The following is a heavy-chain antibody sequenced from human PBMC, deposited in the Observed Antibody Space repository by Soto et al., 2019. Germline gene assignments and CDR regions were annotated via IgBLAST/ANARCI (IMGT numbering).Heavy chain of an antibody. CDR3: ARDPPYYYDSSGHEAPFDY. CDR2: ISGRADAT. D-gene: IGHD3-22*01. Sequence: SLRLSCAASGFTFSSFAMSWVRQAPGKGLEWVSAISGRADATYYADSVKGRFTISRDNAKNSLYLQMNSLRAEDTAVYYCARDPPYYYDSSGHEAPFDYWGQGTLVTVSS. V-gene: IGHV3-23*01. J-gene: IGHJ4*02. CDR1: GFTFSSFA.